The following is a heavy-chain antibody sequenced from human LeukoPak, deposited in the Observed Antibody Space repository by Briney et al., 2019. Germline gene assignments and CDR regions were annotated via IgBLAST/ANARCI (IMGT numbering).Heavy chain of an antibody. CDR3: ESGTPQLWSSF. J-gene: IGHJ4*02. CDR1: GFTVSSNY. V-gene: IGHV3-53*01. CDR2: IYSGGAT. D-gene: IGHD5-18*01. Sequence: PGGSLRLSCAASGFTVSSNYMSWVRQAPGKGLEWVSVIYSGGATYYTDSVKGRFTISRDNSKNTLYLQMNSLRAEDTAVYYCESGTPQLWSSFWGQGTLVTVSS.